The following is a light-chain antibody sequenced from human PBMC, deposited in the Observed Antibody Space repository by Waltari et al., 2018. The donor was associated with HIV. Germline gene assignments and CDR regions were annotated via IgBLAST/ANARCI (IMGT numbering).Light chain of an antibody. V-gene: IGKV3-15*01. Sequence: EIVMTQSPATLSLSPGERATLSCRASESVSTSLAWYQQNPGQAPRLLIYDASTRASGIPARFSGSGSETEFTLTISSLQSEDFAVYYCQQYSNWPPDTFGQGTKLEIK. CDR1: ESVSTS. CDR2: DAS. CDR3: QQYSNWPPDT. J-gene: IGKJ2*01.